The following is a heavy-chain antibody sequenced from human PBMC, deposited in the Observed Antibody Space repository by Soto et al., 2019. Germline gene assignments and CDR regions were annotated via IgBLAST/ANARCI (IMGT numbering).Heavy chain of an antibody. Sequence: EVQLLESGGGLVQPGGSLRLSCAASGFTFSSYAMSWVRQAPGKGLEWVSAISGSGGSTYCADSVKGRFTISRDNSKNTLYLQMNSLRAEDTAVYYCAKDPIGSWYRIDYWGQGTLVTVSS. V-gene: IGHV3-23*01. CDR3: AKDPIGSWYRIDY. D-gene: IGHD6-13*01. CDR1: GFTFSSYA. CDR2: ISGSGGST. J-gene: IGHJ4*02.